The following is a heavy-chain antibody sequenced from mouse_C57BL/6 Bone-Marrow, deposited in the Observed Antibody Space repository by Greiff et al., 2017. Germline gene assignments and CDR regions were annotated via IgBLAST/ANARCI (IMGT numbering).Heavy chain of an antibody. V-gene: IGHV5-16*01. CDR3: ARDEGSNFLFAY. CDR2: INYDGSST. J-gene: IGHJ3*01. CDR1: GFTFSDYY. Sequence: DVQLVESEGGLVQPGSSMKLSCTASGFTFSDYYMAWVRQVPEKGLEWVANINYDGSSTYYLDSLKSRFIISRDNAKNILYLQMSSLKSEDTATYYCARDEGSNFLFAYWGQGTLVTVSA. D-gene: IGHD4-1*01.